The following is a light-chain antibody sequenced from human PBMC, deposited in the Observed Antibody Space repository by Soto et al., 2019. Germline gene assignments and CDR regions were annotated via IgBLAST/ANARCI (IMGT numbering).Light chain of an antibody. J-gene: IGLJ1*01. CDR2: EVS. Sequence: ALTQPPSASGSPGQSVTISFTGTSRDIGTYDYVSWYQHLPGKAPKLIIYEVSKRPSGVPDRFSGSKSGNTASLTVSGLQAEDEGDYYCCSYGGGNNFYVFGTGTKVTVL. V-gene: IGLV2-8*01. CDR1: SRDIGTYDY. CDR3: CSYGGGNNFYV.